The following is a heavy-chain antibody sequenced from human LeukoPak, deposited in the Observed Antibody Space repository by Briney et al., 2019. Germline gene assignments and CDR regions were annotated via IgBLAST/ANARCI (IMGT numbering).Heavy chain of an antibody. Sequence: GGSLRLSCAASGFTFDDYGMSWVRQGPGKGLEWVSAINRNGDSTGYADSVKGRFTISRDNAKNSLYLQMNSLRAEDTAVYYCARSHMITFGGVIAPPFYWGQGTLVTVSS. V-gene: IGHV3-20*04. CDR3: ARSHMITFGGVIAPPFY. CDR1: GFTFDDYG. J-gene: IGHJ4*02. D-gene: IGHD3-16*02. CDR2: INRNGDST.